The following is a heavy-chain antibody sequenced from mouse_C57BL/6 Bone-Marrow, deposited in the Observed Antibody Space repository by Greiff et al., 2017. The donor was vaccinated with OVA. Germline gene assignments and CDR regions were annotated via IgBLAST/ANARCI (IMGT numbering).Heavy chain of an antibody. V-gene: IGHV5-2*01. Sequence: EVKLVESGGGLVQPGESLKLSCESNEYEFPSHDMSWVRKTPEKRLELVAAINSDGGSTYYPATMERRFIISRDNTKKTLYLQMSSLRSEDTAVYYCARQTVVAGDWYFDVWGKGTTVTVSA. CDR1: EYEFPSHD. J-gene: IGHJ1*03. CDR3: ARQTVVAGDWYFDV. D-gene: IGHD1-1*01. CDR2: INSDGGST.